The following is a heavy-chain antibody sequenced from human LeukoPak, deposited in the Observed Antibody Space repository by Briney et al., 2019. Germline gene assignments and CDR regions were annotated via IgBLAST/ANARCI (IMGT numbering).Heavy chain of an antibody. CDR2: MNPNSGNT. J-gene: IGHJ4*02. CDR3: ARAAAGYFDY. V-gene: IGHV1-8*02. Sequence: ASVKVSCKASGYTFTGYYMHWVRQATGQGLEWMGWMNPNSGNTGYAQKFQGRVTMTRNTSISTAYMELSSLRSEDTAVYYCARAAAGYFDYWGQGTLVTVSS. D-gene: IGHD6-13*01. CDR1: GYTFTGYY.